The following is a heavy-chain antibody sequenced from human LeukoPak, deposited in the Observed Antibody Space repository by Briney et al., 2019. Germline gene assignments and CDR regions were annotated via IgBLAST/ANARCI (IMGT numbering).Heavy chain of an antibody. CDR1: GFSYADYA. J-gene: IGHJ4*02. CDR2: IRSKSYGGTT. D-gene: IGHD6-13*01. V-gene: IGHV3-49*03. Sequence: GRSLGLSCTASGFSYADYAVSWFRQAPGKGLEWVGFIRSKSYGGTTEYAASVKGRFTISRDDSKTIAYLQMNSLKTEDTAVYYCSRGGAPSGIAAAGHLFDYWGQGTLVTVSS. CDR3: SRGGAPSGIAAAGHLFDY.